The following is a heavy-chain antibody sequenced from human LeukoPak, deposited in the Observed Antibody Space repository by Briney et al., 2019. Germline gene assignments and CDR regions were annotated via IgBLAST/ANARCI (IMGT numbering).Heavy chain of an antibody. J-gene: IGHJ4*02. V-gene: IGHV3-7*01. D-gene: IGHD6-19*01. CDR2: IKPDGSET. Sequence: GGSLKLSCAASGFMFNDYWMMWVRQAPGEGLEWVANIKPDGSETYYMGSVRGRFTISRDNAKNLLYLQMNNLRGEDTAVYYCGGFEYEAGLGWWGQGTLVAVST. CDR3: GGFEYEAGLGW. CDR1: GFMFNDYW.